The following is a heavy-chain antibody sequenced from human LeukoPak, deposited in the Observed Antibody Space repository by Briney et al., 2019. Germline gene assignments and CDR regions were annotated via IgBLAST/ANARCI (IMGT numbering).Heavy chain of an antibody. D-gene: IGHD3-10*01. CDR2: ISYDGSNK. Sequence: GGSLRLSCAASGFTFSSYAMHWVRQAPGKGLEWVAVISYDGSNKYYADSVKGRFTIPRDNSKNTLYLQMNSLRAEDTAVYYCARDVYITMVRGVMPFDYYYGMDVWGQGTTVTVSS. J-gene: IGHJ6*02. CDR3: ARDVYITMVRGVMPFDYYYGMDV. CDR1: GFTFSSYA. V-gene: IGHV3-30-3*01.